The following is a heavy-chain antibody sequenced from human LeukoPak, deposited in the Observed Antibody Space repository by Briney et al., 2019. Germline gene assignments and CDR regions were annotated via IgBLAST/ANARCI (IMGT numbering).Heavy chain of an antibody. CDR1: GFTFSDYY. CDR3: ARADYYDSSGYTH. CDR2: ISSSGSTI. D-gene: IGHD3-22*01. Sequence: GGPLRLSCAPSGFTFSDYYMSWIRQALGKGLEWVSYISSSGSTIYYADSVKGRFTISRDNAKNSLYLQMNSLRAEDTAVYYCARADYYDSSGYTHWGQGTLVTVSS. J-gene: IGHJ4*02. V-gene: IGHV3-11*01.